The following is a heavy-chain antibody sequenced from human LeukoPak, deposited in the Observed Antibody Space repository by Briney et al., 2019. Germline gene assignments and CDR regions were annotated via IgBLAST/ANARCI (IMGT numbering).Heavy chain of an antibody. J-gene: IGHJ4*02. V-gene: IGHV3-21*01. CDR3: ARKDDSSGYYSDY. CDR1: GFTFRSYS. D-gene: IGHD3-22*01. CDR2: ISSSSSYI. Sequence: PGGSLRLSCAASGFTFRSYSMNWVRQAPGKGLEWVSSISSSSSYIYYADSVEGRFTISRDNAKNSLYLQMNSLRAEDTAVYYCARKDDSSGYYSDYWGQGTLVTVSS.